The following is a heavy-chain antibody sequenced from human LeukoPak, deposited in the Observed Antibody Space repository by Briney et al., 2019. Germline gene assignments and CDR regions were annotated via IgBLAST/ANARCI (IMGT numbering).Heavy chain of an antibody. D-gene: IGHD3-22*01. Sequence: SETLSLTCAVSGGSISSGGYSWSWIRQPPGKGLEWIGYIYHSGSTYYNPSLKSRVTISVDRSKNQFSLKLSSVTAADTAVYYFAGDLYYDSSGYRNDAFDIWGQGTMVTVSS. J-gene: IGHJ3*02. CDR1: GGSISSGGYS. CDR2: IYHSGST. CDR3: AGDLYYDSSGYRNDAFDI. V-gene: IGHV4-30-2*01.